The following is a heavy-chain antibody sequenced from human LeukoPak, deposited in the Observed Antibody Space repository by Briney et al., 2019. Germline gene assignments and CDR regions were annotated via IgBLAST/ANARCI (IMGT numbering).Heavy chain of an antibody. Sequence: GGSLRLSCAAPGFTFNSHAMNWVRQAPGKGLEWVSAISGSGGSTYYADSVKGRFTISRDNSKNTLYLQMNSLRAEDTAVYYCAKDLVVAATPYYFDYWGQGTLVTVSS. J-gene: IGHJ4*02. D-gene: IGHD2-15*01. CDR1: GFTFNSHA. CDR3: AKDLVVAATPYYFDY. CDR2: ISGSGGST. V-gene: IGHV3-23*01.